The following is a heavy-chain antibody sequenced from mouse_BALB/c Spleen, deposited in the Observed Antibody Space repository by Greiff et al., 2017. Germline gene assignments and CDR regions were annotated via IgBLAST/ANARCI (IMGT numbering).Heavy chain of an antibody. CDR2: ISSGGST. D-gene: IGHD1-2*01. CDR3: AREGFTTATNYAMDY. V-gene: IGHV5-6-5*01. CDR1: GFTFSSYA. J-gene: IGHJ4*01. Sequence: EVQLQESGGGLVKPGGSLKLSCAASGFTFSSYAMSWVRQTPEKRLEWVASISSGGSTYYPDSVKGRFTISRDNARNILYLQMSSLRSEDTAMYYCAREGFTTATNYAMDYWGQGTSVTVSS.